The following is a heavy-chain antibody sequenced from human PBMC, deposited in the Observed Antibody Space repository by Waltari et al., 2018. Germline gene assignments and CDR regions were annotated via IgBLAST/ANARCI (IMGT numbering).Heavy chain of an antibody. CDR3: AKDLGGFSGSHWYFDL. Sequence: EVQLVESGGGLVQPGGSLRLSCAASGCPFRSYAMSWVRQAPGRGGGGGSSSRGRDGRTNSADSAKCRFTISRDNVKNTLFLQMNSLRADDAAVYYCAKDLGGFSGSHWYFDLWGRGTLVTVSS. V-gene: IGHV3-23*04. CDR2: SRGRDGRT. CDR1: GCPFRSYA. D-gene: IGHD5-12*01. J-gene: IGHJ2*01.